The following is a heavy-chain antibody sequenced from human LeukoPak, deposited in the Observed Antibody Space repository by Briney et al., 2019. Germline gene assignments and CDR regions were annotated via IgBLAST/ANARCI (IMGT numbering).Heavy chain of an antibody. D-gene: IGHD3-10*01. CDR2: ISGSGGNT. CDR3: AKDRRAGSYDY. CDR1: GFTFSRDG. Sequence: GGSLRLSCAASGFTFSRDGMTWVRQAPGKGLEWVSAISGSGGNTYYADSVKGRFTISRDNSKNTLYLQMNSLRAEDTAVYYCAKDRRAGSYDYWGQGTLVTVSS. V-gene: IGHV3-23*01. J-gene: IGHJ4*02.